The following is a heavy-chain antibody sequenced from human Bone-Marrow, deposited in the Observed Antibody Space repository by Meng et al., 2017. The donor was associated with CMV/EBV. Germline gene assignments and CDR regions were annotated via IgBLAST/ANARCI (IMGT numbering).Heavy chain of an antibody. V-gene: IGHV1-18*04. J-gene: IGHJ6*02. CDR3: ARVQLGVAGRFGAYGMDV. D-gene: IGHD6-19*01. CDR1: GYTFTGYY. Sequence: ASVKVSCKASGYTFTGYYMHWVRQAPGQGLEWMGWISAYNGNTNYAQKLQGRVTMTTDTSTSTAYMELRSLRSDDTAVYYCARVQLGVAGRFGAYGMDVWGQGTTVTVSS. CDR2: ISAYNGNT.